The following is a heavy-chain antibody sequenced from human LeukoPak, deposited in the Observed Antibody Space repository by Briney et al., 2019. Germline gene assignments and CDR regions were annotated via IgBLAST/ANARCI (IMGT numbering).Heavy chain of an antibody. D-gene: IGHD3-9*01. CDR2: ISGSGGST. CDR3: ARSIGLTGGGVDV. Sequence: GGSLRLSCAASGFTFSSYGMHWVRQAPGKGLEWVAVISGSGGSTSYVDSVKGRFTISRDNAKNSLYLQMNSLRAEDTAVYYCARSIGLTGGGVDVWGQGTTVTVSS. J-gene: IGHJ6*02. CDR1: GFTFSSYG. V-gene: IGHV3-23*01.